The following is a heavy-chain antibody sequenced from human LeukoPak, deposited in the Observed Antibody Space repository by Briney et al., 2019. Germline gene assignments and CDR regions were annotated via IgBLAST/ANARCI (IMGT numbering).Heavy chain of an antibody. J-gene: IGHJ3*02. Sequence: VASVKVSRKASGYTFTSYGISWVRQAPGQGLEWMGWISAYNGNTNYAQKLQGRVTMTTDTSTSTAYMELRSLRSDDTAVYYCARESRPYYYGSGSYAFDIWGQGTMVTVSS. D-gene: IGHD3-10*01. CDR2: ISAYNGNT. V-gene: IGHV1-18*01. CDR3: ARESRPYYYGSGSYAFDI. CDR1: GYTFTSYG.